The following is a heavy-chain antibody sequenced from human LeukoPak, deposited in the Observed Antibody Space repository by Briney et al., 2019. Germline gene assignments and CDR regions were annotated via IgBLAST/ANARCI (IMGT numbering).Heavy chain of an antibody. CDR3: ARSDGYGLVGI. D-gene: IGHD3-10*01. CDR1: GGSFSGYY. CDR2: INHSGST. V-gene: IGHV4-34*01. J-gene: IGHJ3*02. Sequence: SETLSLTCAVYGGSFSGYYWSWIRQPPGKGPEWIGEINHSGSTNYNPSLKSRVTISVDTSKNQFSLKLSSVTAADTAVYYCARSDGYGLVGIWGQGTMVTVSS.